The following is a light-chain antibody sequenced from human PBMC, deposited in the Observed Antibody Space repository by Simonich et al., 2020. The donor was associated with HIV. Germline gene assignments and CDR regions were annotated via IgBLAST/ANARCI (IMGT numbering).Light chain of an antibody. J-gene: IGKJ3*01. CDR2: LGS. V-gene: IGKV2-28*01. Sequence: DIVMTQSPLPLPVTPGEPASISCRSSQSLLHSNGHNYLDWYLQKPVQSPQLLIYLGSNRASGVPDRFSGSGSGTDFTLKISRVEAEDVGVYYCMQALQTPFTFGPGTKVDIK. CDR1: QSLLHSNGHNY. CDR3: MQALQTPFT.